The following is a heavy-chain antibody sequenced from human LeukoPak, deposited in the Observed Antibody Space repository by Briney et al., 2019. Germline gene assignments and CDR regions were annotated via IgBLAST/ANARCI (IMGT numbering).Heavy chain of an antibody. D-gene: IGHD3-9*01. CDR1: GYTFTSYA. CDR3: ARVYYDISPNWFDP. J-gene: IGHJ5*02. CDR2: ISAYNGNT. Sequence: GASVKVSCKASGYTFTSYAMNWVRQAPGQGLEWMGWISAYNGNTNYAQKLQGRVTMTTDTSTSTAYMELRSLRSDDTAVYYCARVYYDISPNWFDPWGQGTLVTVSS. V-gene: IGHV1-18*01.